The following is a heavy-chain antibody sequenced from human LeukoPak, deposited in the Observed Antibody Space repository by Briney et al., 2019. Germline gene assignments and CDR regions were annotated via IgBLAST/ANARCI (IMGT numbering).Heavy chain of an antibody. CDR3: ARGSSHFDK. V-gene: IGHV4-34*01. CDR1: GGSFSDYY. Sequence: SETLSLTCAVYGGSFSDYYWTWIRQAPGKGLEWIGEINRCDYNPSLKSRVTISVDTSKNQFSLKLTSVTAADTGVYYCARGSSHFDKWGQGTLVTVSS. J-gene: IGHJ4*02. CDR2: INRC.